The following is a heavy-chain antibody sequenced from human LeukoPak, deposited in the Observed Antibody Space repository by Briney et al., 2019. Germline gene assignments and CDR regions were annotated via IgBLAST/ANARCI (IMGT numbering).Heavy chain of an antibody. Sequence: PGGSLRLSCAASGFTVSNTYMSWVRQAQEKGLEWVSLIYSGGSTYYADSVKGRFTISRDNSMNTMFLQMNSLRAEDTAVYYCARVIAARHFDYWGQGTLVTVSS. CDR2: IYSGGST. CDR1: GFTVSNTY. CDR3: ARVIAARHFDY. J-gene: IGHJ4*02. D-gene: IGHD6-6*01. V-gene: IGHV3-66*01.